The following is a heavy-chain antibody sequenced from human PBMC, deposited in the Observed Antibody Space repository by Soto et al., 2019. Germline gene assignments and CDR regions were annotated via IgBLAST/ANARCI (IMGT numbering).Heavy chain of an antibody. CDR2: IGSAGDT. Sequence: GGSLRLSCAASGFTFSSYAVHWVRQPTGKGLEWVSVIGSAGDTYYPGSVKGRFTISRENAKNSLYLQMNSLRAEDTAVYYFSRVEVGQLWHFVYWGQGTLVTVSS. CDR3: SRVEVGQLWHFVY. J-gene: IGHJ4*02. V-gene: IGHV3-13*01. CDR1: GFTFSSYA. D-gene: IGHD5-18*01.